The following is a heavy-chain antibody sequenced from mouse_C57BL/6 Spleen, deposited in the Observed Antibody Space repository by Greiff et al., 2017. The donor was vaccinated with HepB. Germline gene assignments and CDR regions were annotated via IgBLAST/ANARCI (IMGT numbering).Heavy chain of an antibody. CDR1: GFTFSSYT. V-gene: IGHV5-9*01. CDR2: ISGGGGNT. Sequence: EVMLVESGGGLVKPGGSLKLSCAASGFTFSSYTMSWVRQTPEKRLEWVATISGGGGNTYYPDSVKGRFTISRDNAKNTLYLQMSSLRSEDTALYYCARHGTTVVDWFAYWGQGTLVTVSA. J-gene: IGHJ3*01. D-gene: IGHD1-1*01. CDR3: ARHGTTVVDWFAY.